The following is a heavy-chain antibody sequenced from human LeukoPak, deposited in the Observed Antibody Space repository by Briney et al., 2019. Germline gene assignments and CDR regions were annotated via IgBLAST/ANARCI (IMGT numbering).Heavy chain of an antibody. CDR1: GYTFTSNY. CDR3: ARGSVGDDNNWFDP. CDR2: IYPRDGRT. V-gene: IGHV1-46*01. Sequence: ASVKVSCKASGYTFTSNYIYWVRQAPGQGLEWMGMIYPRDGRTSYAQKFQGRVTVTRDTSTSTVHMELSGLRSEDTAVYYCARGSVGDDNNWFDPWGQGTLVTVSS. J-gene: IGHJ5*02. D-gene: IGHD5-12*01.